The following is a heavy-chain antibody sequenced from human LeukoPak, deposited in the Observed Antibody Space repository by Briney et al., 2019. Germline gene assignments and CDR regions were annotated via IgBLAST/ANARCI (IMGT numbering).Heavy chain of an antibody. Sequence: PSQTLSLTCAVSGGSISSGGYSWSWIRQPPGTGLEWIGYIYHSGSTYYNPSLKSRVTISVDRSKNQFSLKLSSVTAADTAVYYCARDNGRDPNWFDPWGQGTLVTVSS. V-gene: IGHV4-30-2*01. CDR2: IYHSGST. D-gene: IGHD2-8*01. CDR1: GGSISSGGYS. CDR3: ARDNGRDPNWFDP. J-gene: IGHJ5*02.